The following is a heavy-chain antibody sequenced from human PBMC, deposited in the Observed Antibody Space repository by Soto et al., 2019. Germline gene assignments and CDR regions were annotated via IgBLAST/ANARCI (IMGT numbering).Heavy chain of an antibody. CDR3: ARSTMIGPARRLDS. J-gene: IGHJ5*01. D-gene: IGHD3-10*02. V-gene: IGHV4-4*02. CDR1: GFSVSSNDW. Sequence: QVQLQESGPGLVKPSGTLSRICSVSGFSVSSNDWWTWVRQPPGKGLEWIGEVFRSGETNSNPSLKSRVTMSVDMSKNHFSLTLNSVTAADTGIYYCARSTMIGPARRLDSWCPGTLVTVSA. CDR2: VFRSGET.